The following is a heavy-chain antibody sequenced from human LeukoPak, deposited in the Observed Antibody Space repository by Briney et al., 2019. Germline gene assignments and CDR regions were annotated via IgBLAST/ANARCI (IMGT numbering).Heavy chain of an antibody. D-gene: IGHD3-22*01. V-gene: IGHV3-74*01. CDR1: GFTCSSYW. CDR2: INSDGSST. J-gene: IGHJ4*02. Sequence: PGGSLRLSCAASGFTCSSYWMHWVRQTPGKGLVWVSRINSDGSSTRYADSVRGRFTISRDNAKNTLYLQMNSLRAEDTAVYYCASPFYYGSGGHPFDYWGQGTLVTVSS. CDR3: ASPFYYGSGGHPFDY.